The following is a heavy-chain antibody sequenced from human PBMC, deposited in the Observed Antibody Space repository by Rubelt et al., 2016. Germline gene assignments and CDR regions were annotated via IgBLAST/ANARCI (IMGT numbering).Heavy chain of an antibody. CDR3: AKDGPDILTGFDY. V-gene: IGHV3-21*04. CDR2: ISSSSSYM. D-gene: IGHD3-9*01. Sequence: SISSSSSYMYYADSVKGRFTISRDNSKNTLYLQMNSLRAEDTAVYYCAKDGPDILTGFDYWGQGTLVTVSS. J-gene: IGHJ4*02.